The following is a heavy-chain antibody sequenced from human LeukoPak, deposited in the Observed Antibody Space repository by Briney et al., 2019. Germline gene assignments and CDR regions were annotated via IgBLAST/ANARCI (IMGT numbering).Heavy chain of an antibody. Sequence: GGSLRLSCAASGFTFSSCAMSWVRQAPGKGLEWVSSISGSGSIIYYADSVRGRFTISRDNSKNTLYLQMNSLSAEDTAIYYCAKASAGSYYKDFWGQGTLVTASS. CDR3: AKASAGSYYKDF. CDR2: ISGSGSII. CDR1: GFTFSSCA. D-gene: IGHD3-10*01. J-gene: IGHJ4*02. V-gene: IGHV3-23*01.